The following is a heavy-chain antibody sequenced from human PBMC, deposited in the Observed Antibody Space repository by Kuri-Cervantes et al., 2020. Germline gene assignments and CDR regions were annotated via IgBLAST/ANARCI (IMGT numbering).Heavy chain of an antibody. CDR2: IYTSGST. Sequence: WAVGGGFISNYYWSWSRPPPGKGLEWIAYIYTSGSTNYNHSLKSRVTITVDKSKNQFSLKLSSVTSADTAVYYCARGHELLWFGEPIWGDAVDIWGQGTLVTVSS. V-gene: IGHV4-4*08. CDR1: GGFISNYY. D-gene: IGHD3-10*01. CDR3: ARGHELLWFGEPIWGDAVDI. J-gene: IGHJ3*02.